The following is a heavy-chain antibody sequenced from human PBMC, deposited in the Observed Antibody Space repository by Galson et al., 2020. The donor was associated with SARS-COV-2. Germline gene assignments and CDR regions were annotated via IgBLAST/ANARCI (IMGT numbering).Heavy chain of an antibody. CDR2: ISAGDGRT. CDR3: AKGYDSSGYDSSDF. D-gene: IGHD3-22*01. CDR1: GFTFSSYA. Sequence: GESLKISCEVSGFTFSSYAMTWVRQAPGKGLEWVSMISAGDGRTFYADSVKGQFIISRDNSRNTLFLQMNSLRVEDTAVYYCAKGYDSSGYDSSDFWGQGTQVTVSS. V-gene: IGHV3-23*01. J-gene: IGHJ4*02.